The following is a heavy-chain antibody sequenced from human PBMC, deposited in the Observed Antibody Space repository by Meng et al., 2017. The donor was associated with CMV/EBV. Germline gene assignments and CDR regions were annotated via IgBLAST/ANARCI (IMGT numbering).Heavy chain of an antibody. CDR1: DFSFSNAW. CDR2: IKSKTNGGTT. J-gene: IGHJ4*02. Sequence: SDFSFSNAWRSWFRQAPGKGLEWVGRIKSKTNGGTTDYAAPVKGRFTISRDDSKNTLYLQMNSLKTEDTAVYYCTTVVPAAMDFDYWGQGTLVTVSS. D-gene: IGHD2-2*01. CDR3: TTVVPAAMDFDY. V-gene: IGHV3-15*01.